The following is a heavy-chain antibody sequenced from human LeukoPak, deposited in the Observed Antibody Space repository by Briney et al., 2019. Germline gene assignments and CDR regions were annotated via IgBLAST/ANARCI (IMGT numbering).Heavy chain of an antibody. Sequence: GSLRLSFVASGFTFSDYYMSWIRQAQGKGMEWLSYISSSGSPISYADSVKGRFTISRDNAKNSLYLQMNSLRAEDTAVYYCARVGQIVAAGTVGYWGQGTLVTVSS. D-gene: IGHD6-19*01. CDR3: ARVGQIVAAGTVGY. CDR2: ISSSGSPI. V-gene: IGHV3-11*01. J-gene: IGHJ4*02. CDR1: GFTFSDYY.